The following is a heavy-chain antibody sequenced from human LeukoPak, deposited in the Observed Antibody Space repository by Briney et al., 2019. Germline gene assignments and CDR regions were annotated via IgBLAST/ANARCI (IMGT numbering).Heavy chain of an antibody. J-gene: IGHJ5*02. CDR3: ARHSSSSWGRFDP. CDR1: GGSISSYY. Sequence: PSETRSLTCTVSGGSISSYYWSWIRQPPGKGLEWIWYIYTSGSTNYNPSLKSRVTISVDTSKNQFSLKLSSVTAADTAVYYCARHSSSSWGRFDPWGQGTLVTVSS. V-gene: IGHV4-4*09. D-gene: IGHD6-13*01. CDR2: IYTSGST.